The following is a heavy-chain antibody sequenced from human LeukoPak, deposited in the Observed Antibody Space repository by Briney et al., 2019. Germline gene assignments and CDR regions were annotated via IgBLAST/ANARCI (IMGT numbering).Heavy chain of an antibody. Sequence: SETLSLTCAVYGGSFSGYYWSWIRQPPGKGLEWIGEINHSGSTNYNPSLKSRVTISVDTSKNQFSLKLSSATAADTAVYYCARGPDYYGSGSYYKRKGYFDYWGQGTLVTVSS. D-gene: IGHD3-10*01. CDR3: ARGPDYYGSGSYYKRKGYFDY. V-gene: IGHV4-34*01. CDR1: GGSFSGYY. J-gene: IGHJ4*02. CDR2: INHSGST.